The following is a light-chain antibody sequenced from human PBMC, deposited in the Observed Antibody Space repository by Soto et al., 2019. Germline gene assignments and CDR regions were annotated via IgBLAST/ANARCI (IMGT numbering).Light chain of an antibody. Sequence: IVMTQSPATLSLSPGERATLSCRASQSVSDNLAWYQQKPGQVPSLLIYATSTRAAGVPARFSGSGSGTEFPLTISRLQFEDFAVLYCQQYKNWRTVGQGTKLEIK. CDR2: ATS. J-gene: IGKJ1*01. CDR1: QSVSDN. CDR3: QQYKNWRT. V-gene: IGKV3-15*01.